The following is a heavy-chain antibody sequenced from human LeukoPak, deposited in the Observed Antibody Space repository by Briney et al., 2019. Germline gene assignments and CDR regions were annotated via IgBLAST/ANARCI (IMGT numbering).Heavy chain of an antibody. Sequence: SETLSFTCAVYGGSFSGYYWSWIRQPPGKGLEWIGEINHSGSTNYNPSLKSRVTISVDTSKNQFSLKLSSVTAADTAVYYCARGTMTTVTYYFDYWGQGTLVTVSS. V-gene: IGHV4-34*01. CDR2: INHSGST. J-gene: IGHJ4*02. CDR1: GGSFSGYY. D-gene: IGHD4-17*01. CDR3: ARGTMTTVTYYFDY.